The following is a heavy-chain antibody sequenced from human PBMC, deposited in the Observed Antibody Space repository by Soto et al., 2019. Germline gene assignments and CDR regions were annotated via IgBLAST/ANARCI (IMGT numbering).Heavy chain of an antibody. Sequence: GPLRLACAASGFSLRTFAMHWVGQVPGKGLEWVAVVSYDGSYKSYADSVKGRFTISRDNSKNTLYLQLKSMRADDTAVFYCAREPWGYSGSAKHFDYWGHGTLVTVSA. D-gene: IGHD5-12*01. CDR1: GFSLRTFA. J-gene: IGHJ4*01. CDR3: AREPWGYSGSAKHFDY. V-gene: IGHV3-30*04. CDR2: VSYDGSYK.